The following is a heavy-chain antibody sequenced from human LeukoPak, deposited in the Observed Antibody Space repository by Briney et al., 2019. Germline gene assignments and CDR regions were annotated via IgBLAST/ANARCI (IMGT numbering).Heavy chain of an antibody. CDR1: GYTFTEYF. Sequence: ASVKVSCEASGYTFTEYFIHWVRQAPGQEFEWLGRINTDDGGTDYAEKLQGRITLTRDTSTSTAYMALSRLRSDDTAIYYCLLRFGDFWGQGTPLTVSS. CDR2: INTDDGGT. D-gene: IGHD3-3*01. J-gene: IGHJ4*02. V-gene: IGHV1-2*06. CDR3: LLRFGDF.